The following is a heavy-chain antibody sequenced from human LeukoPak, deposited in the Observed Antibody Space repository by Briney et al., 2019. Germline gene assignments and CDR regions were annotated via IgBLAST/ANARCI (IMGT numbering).Heavy chain of an antibody. V-gene: IGHV4-39*01. D-gene: IGHD3-10*01. CDR3: ASEAYTMVRGVPFDC. Sequence: KTSETLSLTCTVSGGSISNSSFYWGWIRQPPGKGLECIASISYPGSTFYNPSLRSRVTISVDTSKNQFSLKLSSVTAADTAAYYCASEAYTMVRGVPFDCWGQGILVTVSS. J-gene: IGHJ4*02. CDR1: GGSISNSSFY. CDR2: ISYPGST.